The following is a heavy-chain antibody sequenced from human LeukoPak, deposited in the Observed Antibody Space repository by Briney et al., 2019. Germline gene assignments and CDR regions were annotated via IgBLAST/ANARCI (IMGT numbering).Heavy chain of an antibody. D-gene: IGHD4-11*01. J-gene: IGHJ4*02. CDR2: ISSSGSSI. CDR3: AKAFTVTTRGYFDY. Sequence: TGGSLRLSCAASGFTFSDYYMSWIRQAPGKGLEWVSYISSSGSSIYYADSVKGRFTISRDNSKNTLYLQMNSLRAEDTAVYYCAKAFTVTTRGYFDYWGQGTLVTVSS. CDR1: GFTFSDYY. V-gene: IGHV3-11*01.